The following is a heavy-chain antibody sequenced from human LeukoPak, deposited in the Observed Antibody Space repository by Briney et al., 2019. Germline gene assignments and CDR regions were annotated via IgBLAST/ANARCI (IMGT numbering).Heavy chain of an antibody. J-gene: IGHJ3*02. CDR3: ARESSIFGVAKDAFDI. D-gene: IGHD3-3*01. Sequence: PGGSLRLSCAASGFTFSSYAMHWVRQAPGKGLEWVAVISYDGSNKYYADSVKGRFTISRDNSKNTLYLQMNSLRAEDTAVYYCARESSIFGVAKDAFDIWGQGTMVTVSS. CDR1: GFTFSSYA. CDR2: ISYDGSNK. V-gene: IGHV3-30-3*01.